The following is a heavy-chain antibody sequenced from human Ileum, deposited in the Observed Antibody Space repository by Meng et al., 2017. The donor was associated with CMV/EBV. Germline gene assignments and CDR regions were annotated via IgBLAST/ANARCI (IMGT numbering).Heavy chain of an antibody. J-gene: IGHJ4*02. D-gene: IGHD1-7*01. CDR2: IYYSGST. V-gene: IGHV4-59*01. CDR3: ARSNWNFESDY. Sequence: SETLSLTCFVSGGSLNNYYWSWIRQPPGKGLEWIGYIYYSGSTNYNPSLKSRVTISVDTSKNQFSLKLSSVTAADTAVYYCARSNWNFESDYWGQGTLVTVSS. CDR1: GGSLNNYY.